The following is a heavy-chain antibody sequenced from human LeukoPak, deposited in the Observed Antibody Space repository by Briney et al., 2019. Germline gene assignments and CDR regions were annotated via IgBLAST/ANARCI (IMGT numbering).Heavy chain of an antibody. CDR1: GYSISSGNY. J-gene: IGHJ4*02. CDR2: IYYSGST. Sequence: PSEALSLTCTVSGYSISSGNYWGWIRQPPGKGLEWIGYIYYSGSTNYNPSLKSRVTISVDTSKNQFSLKLSSVTAADTAVYYCAREMAAPYPRSKKYYFDYWGQGTLVTVSS. CDR3: AREMAAPYPRSKKYYFDY. V-gene: IGHV4-38-2*02. D-gene: IGHD6-13*01.